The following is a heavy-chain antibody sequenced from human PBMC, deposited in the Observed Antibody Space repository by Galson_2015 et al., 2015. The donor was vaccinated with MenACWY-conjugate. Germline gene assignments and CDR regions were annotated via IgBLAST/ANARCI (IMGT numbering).Heavy chain of an antibody. CDR1: GFTFSDYD. V-gene: IGHV3-11*04. CDR3: ARIAAAVTEHYFDY. D-gene: IGHD6-13*01. J-gene: IGHJ4*02. CDR2: ISSGGSSI. Sequence: SLRLSCAASGFTFSDYDMSWIRQAPGKGLEWVSYISSGGSSINHAEFVKGRFAITRDNAKSSLYLQMNSLRAEDTAVYYCARIAAAVTEHYFDYWGQGTLVTVSS.